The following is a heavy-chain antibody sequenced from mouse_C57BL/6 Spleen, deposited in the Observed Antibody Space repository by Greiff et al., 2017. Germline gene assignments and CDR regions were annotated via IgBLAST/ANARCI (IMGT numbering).Heavy chain of an antibody. J-gene: IGHJ2*01. CDR1: GFTFSDYG. CDR3: SRGGIYYDYDFDY. Sequence: EVKLMESGGGLVKPGGSLKLSCAASGFTFSDYGMHWVRQAPEKGLEWVAYISSGSSTIYYADTEKGRCTISRDNAKTTLFLQMTSLRSNDTAMDYCSRGGIYYDYDFDYWGQGTTLTVSS. CDR2: ISSGSSTI. D-gene: IGHD2-4*01. V-gene: IGHV5-17*01.